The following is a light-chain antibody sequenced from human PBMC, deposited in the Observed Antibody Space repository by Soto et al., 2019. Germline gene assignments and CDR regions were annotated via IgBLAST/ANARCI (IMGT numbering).Light chain of an antibody. J-gene: IGKJ1*01. CDR2: DVS. CDR1: QSVSSN. Sequence: EIVLTQSPAILSLSPGERATLSCRASQSVSSNLAWYQQIPGQAPRLLVYDVSNRATGIPARFSGSGSGTDFTLTISSLEPEDFAVYYCQQRGNWPPWTFGQVTKVEIK. CDR3: QQRGNWPPWT. V-gene: IGKV3-11*01.